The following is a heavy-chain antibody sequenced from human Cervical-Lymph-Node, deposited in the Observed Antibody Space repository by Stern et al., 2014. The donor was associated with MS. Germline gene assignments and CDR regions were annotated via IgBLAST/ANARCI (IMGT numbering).Heavy chain of an antibody. D-gene: IGHD2-15*01. CDR1: GGTFSSSYA. J-gene: IGHJ5*02. CDR3: ARGIVTNRPAATLHNLFDP. Sequence: VQLVESGAEVKKPGSSVNVSCKASGGTFSSSYAVSWVRQAPGQGLEWMGRIIPIFGLPNYAQKFQTRLTITADKSTSTVYMELSSLTSEDTAVYYCARGIVTNRPAATLHNLFDPWGQGTLVTVSS. V-gene: IGHV1-69*09. CDR2: IIPIFGLP.